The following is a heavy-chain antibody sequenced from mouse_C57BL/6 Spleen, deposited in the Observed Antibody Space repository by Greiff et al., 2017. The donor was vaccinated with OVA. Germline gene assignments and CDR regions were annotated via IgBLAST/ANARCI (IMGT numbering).Heavy chain of an antibody. V-gene: IGHV1-26*01. Sequence: VQLQQSGPELVKPGASVKISCKASGYTFTDYYMNWVKQSHGKSLEWIGDINPNNGGTSYNQKFKGKATLTVDKSSSTAYMELLSLTSEDSAVYYCARLTAFYYGNPMDYWGQGTSVTVSS. D-gene: IGHD2-1*01. CDR1: GYTFTDYY. CDR2: INPNNGGT. CDR3: ARLTAFYYGNPMDY. J-gene: IGHJ4*01.